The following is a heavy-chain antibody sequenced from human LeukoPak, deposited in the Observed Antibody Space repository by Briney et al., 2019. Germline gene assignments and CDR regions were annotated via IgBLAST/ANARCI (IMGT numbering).Heavy chain of an antibody. Sequence: SGGSLRLSCAASGFTFSNAWMSWVRQAPGKGLEWVGRIKSKTDGGTTDYAAPVKGRFTISRDDSKNTLYLQMNSLKTEDTAVYYCTTDPGYSGYDHFDYWGQGTLVTVSS. J-gene: IGHJ4*02. CDR2: IKSKTDGGTT. CDR1: GFTFSNAW. V-gene: IGHV3-15*01. D-gene: IGHD5-12*01. CDR3: TTDPGYSGYDHFDY.